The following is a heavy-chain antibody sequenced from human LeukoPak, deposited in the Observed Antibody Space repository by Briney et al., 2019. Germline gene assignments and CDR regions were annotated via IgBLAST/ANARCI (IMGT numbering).Heavy chain of an antibody. CDR3: ARDIPWIVVVPAAMRDY. CDR1: GYTFTGYY. D-gene: IGHD2-2*01. CDR2: IYPNSGGT. J-gene: IGHJ4*02. V-gene: IGHV1-2*02. Sequence: ASVKVSCKASGYTFTGYYMHWVRQAPGQGLEWVGWIYPNSGGTNYAQKFQGRVTMTRDTSISTAYMELSRLRSDDTAVYYCARDIPWIVVVPAAMRDYWGQGTLVTVSS.